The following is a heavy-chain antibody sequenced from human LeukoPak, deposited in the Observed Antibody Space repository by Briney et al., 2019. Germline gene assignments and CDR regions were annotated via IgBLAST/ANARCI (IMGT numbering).Heavy chain of an antibody. V-gene: IGHV3-21*01. CDR2: ISSSSSYI. D-gene: IGHD6-13*01. Sequence: GGSLRLSCAAYGFTFSSYSMNWVRQAPGKGLEWVSSISSSSSYIYYADSAKGRFTISRDNAKNSLYLQMNSLRAEDTAVYYCARDLRVEREQQLVSFFYYYYGMDVWGQGTTVTVSS. CDR1: GFTFSSYS. J-gene: IGHJ6*02. CDR3: ARDLRVEREQQLVSFFYYYYGMDV.